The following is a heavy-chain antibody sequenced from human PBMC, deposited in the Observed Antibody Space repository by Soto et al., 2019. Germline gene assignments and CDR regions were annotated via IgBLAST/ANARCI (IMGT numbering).Heavy chain of an antibody. Sequence: EVQLVESGGGLVQPGGSLRLSCVDSGFTFSSYWMSWVRQAPVKGVAWVGNIKQDGSEEKYVDSVKGRFTISRDNAKNSMYRQMNSLRAEDTAVYYCERIAASGRGWDVWGQGTTVVVSS. D-gene: IGHD6-13*01. CDR1: GFTFSSYW. V-gene: IGHV3-7*01. J-gene: IGHJ6*02. CDR2: IKQDGSEE. CDR3: ERIAASGRGWDV.